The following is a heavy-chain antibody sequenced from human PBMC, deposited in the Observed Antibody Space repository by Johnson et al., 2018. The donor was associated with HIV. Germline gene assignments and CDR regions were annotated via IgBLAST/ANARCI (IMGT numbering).Heavy chain of an antibody. CDR1: GFTFDDYG. CDR2: INWNGGNT. J-gene: IGHJ3*02. D-gene: IGHD2-15*01. Sequence: VQLVESGGGVVRPGGSLRVYCAASGFTFDDYGMSWVRQAPGKGLEWVSGINWNGGNTGYADSVKGRFTISRDNSKNTLYLQMNSLRAEDTAVYYCAKDPGRRDPHAFDIWGQGTMVTVSS. V-gene: IGHV3-20*04. CDR3: AKDPGRRDPHAFDI.